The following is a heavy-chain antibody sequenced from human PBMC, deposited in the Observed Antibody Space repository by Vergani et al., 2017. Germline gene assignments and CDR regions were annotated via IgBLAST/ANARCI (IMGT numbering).Heavy chain of an antibody. CDR3: GGSGYDYGCYYYYGMDV. V-gene: IGHV1-69*02. CDR2: SIPILGIA. CDR1: GGTFSSYT. J-gene: IGHJ6*02. Sequence: QVQLVQSGAEVKKPGSSVKVSCKASGGTFSSYTISWVRQAPGQGLEWMGRSIPILGIANYAQKFQGRVTITADKSTSTAYMELSSLRSEDTGVYYGGGSGYDYGCYYYYGMDVWGQGTTVTVAS. D-gene: IGHD5-12*01.